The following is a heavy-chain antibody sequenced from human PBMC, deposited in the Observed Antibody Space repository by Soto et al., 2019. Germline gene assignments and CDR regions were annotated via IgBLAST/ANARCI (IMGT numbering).Heavy chain of an antibody. Sequence: GGSLRLSCAASGFTFDDYAMHWVRQAPGKGPEWVSGISWNSGSIGYADSVKGRFTISRDNAKNSLYLQMNSLRAEDTALYYCAKGDYYYDSSGYYALGYGMDVWGQGTTVTVSS. CDR2: ISWNSGSI. V-gene: IGHV3-9*01. J-gene: IGHJ6*02. D-gene: IGHD3-22*01. CDR3: AKGDYYYDSSGYYALGYGMDV. CDR1: GFTFDDYA.